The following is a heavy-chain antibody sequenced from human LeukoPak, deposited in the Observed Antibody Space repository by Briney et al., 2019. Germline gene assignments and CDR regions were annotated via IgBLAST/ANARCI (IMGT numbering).Heavy chain of an antibody. Sequence: QPGGSLRLSCAASGFTVSSNYMSWVRQARGKGLEGVSVIYSGGSTYYADSVKGRFTISRHNSKNTLYLQMNSLRAEDTAVYYCARVYYGSGSYYRDRWDYYYYGMDVWGQGTTVTVSS. V-gene: IGHV3-53*04. CDR2: IYSGGST. CDR1: GFTVSSNY. CDR3: ARVYYGSGSYYRDRWDYYYYGMDV. D-gene: IGHD3-10*01. J-gene: IGHJ6*02.